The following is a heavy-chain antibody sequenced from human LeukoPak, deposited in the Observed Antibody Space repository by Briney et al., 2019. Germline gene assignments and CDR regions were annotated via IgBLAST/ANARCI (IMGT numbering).Heavy chain of an antibody. V-gene: IGHV3-23*01. CDR3: AKRGKDRALYYFDY. Sequence: GGSLRLSCAASGFTFSSYSMNWVRQAPGKGLEWVSAISGSGGSTYYADSVKGRFTISRDNSKNTLYLQMNSLRAEDTAVYYCAKRGKDRALYYFDYWGQGTLVTVSS. CDR1: GFTFSSYS. J-gene: IGHJ4*02. CDR2: ISGSGGST. D-gene: IGHD2-15*01.